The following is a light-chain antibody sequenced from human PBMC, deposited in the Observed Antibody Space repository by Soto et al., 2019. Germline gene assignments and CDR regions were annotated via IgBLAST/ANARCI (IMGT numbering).Light chain of an antibody. V-gene: IGKV3-15*01. CDR3: QQRGNWPLYT. CDR2: GGS. J-gene: IGKJ2*01. Sequence: EIVMTQSPATLSLSPGERATLSCRASQSVSGNLAWYQQKPGQAPRLLISGGSTRATGIPARFSGSGSGTEFTRTISSLEPEDFAVYYCQQRGNWPLYTFGQGTKVEMK. CDR1: QSVSGN.